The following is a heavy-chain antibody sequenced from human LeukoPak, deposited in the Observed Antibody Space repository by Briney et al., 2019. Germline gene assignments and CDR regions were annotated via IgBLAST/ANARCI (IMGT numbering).Heavy chain of an antibody. J-gene: IGHJ2*01. CDR3: AKDLGYGDYVAWYFDL. CDR1: GFTFSSYS. D-gene: IGHD4-17*01. V-gene: IGHV3-21*04. Sequence: GGSLRLSCAASGFTFSSYSMNWVRQAPGKGLEWVSSISSSSSYIYYADSVKGRFTISRDNAKNSLYLQMNSLRAEDTAVYYCAKDLGYGDYVAWYFDLWGRGTLVTVSS. CDR2: ISSSSSYI.